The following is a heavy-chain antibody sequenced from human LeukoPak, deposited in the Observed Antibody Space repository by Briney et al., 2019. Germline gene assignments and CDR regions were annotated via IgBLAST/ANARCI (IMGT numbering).Heavy chain of an antibody. Sequence: QPGGSLRLSCAASGFSFSTYAMSWVRQAPGKGLEWVSAISGSGGNTYYADSVKGRFTISRDNSKNTLYLQMNSLRAEDTAVFYCAKISGDDSSDYWGQGTLVTVSS. CDR3: AKISGDDSSDY. J-gene: IGHJ4*02. D-gene: IGHD3-22*01. CDR2: ISGSGGNT. CDR1: GFSFSTYA. V-gene: IGHV3-23*01.